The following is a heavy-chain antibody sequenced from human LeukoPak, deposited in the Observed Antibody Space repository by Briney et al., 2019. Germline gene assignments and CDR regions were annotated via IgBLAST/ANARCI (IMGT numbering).Heavy chain of an antibody. CDR3: ARDRQDYDYVWGSYPLDY. J-gene: IGHJ4*02. D-gene: IGHD3-16*02. CDR2: ISSSSYT. V-gene: IGHV3-11*06. CDR1: GFTFSDYY. Sequence: GGSLRLSCAASGFTFSDYYMSWIRQAPGKGLEWVSYISSSSYTNYADSVKGRFTISRDNAKNSLYLQTNSLRAEDTAVYYCARDRQDYDYVWGSYPLDYWGQGTLVTVSS.